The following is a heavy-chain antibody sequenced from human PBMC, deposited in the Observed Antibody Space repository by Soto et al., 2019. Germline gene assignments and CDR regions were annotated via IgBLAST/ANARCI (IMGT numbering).Heavy chain of an antibody. CDR2: INSDGSST. Sequence: EVQLVESGGGLVQPGGSLRLSCAASGFTFSSYWMHWVRQAPGKGLVWVSRINSDGSSTSYADSVKGRFTISRDNAKNTLYLQMNILRAEDTAVYYCARVGYDFWSGYEDYWGQGTLVTVSS. CDR1: GFTFSSYW. D-gene: IGHD3-3*01. V-gene: IGHV3-74*01. CDR3: ARVGYDFWSGYEDY. J-gene: IGHJ4*02.